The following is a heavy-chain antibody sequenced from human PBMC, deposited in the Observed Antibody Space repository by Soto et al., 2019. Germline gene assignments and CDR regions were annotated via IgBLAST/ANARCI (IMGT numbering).Heavy chain of an antibody. CDR2: ISSSSSYI. V-gene: IGHV3-21*01. CDR3: ARVSLVTMVRGVPGWFDP. J-gene: IGHJ5*02. D-gene: IGHD3-10*01. CDR1: GFTFSSYS. Sequence: GGSLRLSCAASGFTFSSYSMNWVRQAPGKGLEWVSSISSSSSYIYYADSVKGRFTISRDNAKNSLYLQMNSLRAEDTAVYYCARVSLVTMVRGVPGWFDPCGQGTLVTVSS.